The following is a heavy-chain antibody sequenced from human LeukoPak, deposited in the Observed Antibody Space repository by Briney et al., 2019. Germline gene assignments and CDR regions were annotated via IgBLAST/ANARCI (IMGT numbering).Heavy chain of an antibody. D-gene: IGHD3-16*01. J-gene: IGHJ6*03. Sequence: SETLSLTCTVSGGSINSYYWSWIRQPAGKGLEWIGRIYTSGSTNYNPSLKSRVTISVDTSKNQFSLKLSSVTAADTAVYYCAREGARSRNYYYYMDVWGKGTTVTVSS. CDR3: AREGARSRNYYYYMDV. CDR1: GGSINSYY. V-gene: IGHV4-4*07. CDR2: IYTSGST.